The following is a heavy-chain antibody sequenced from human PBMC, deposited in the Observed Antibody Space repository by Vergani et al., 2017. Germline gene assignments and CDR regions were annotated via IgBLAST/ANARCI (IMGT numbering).Heavy chain of an antibody. CDR3: AVRRTDYCYFDL. V-gene: IGHV3-7*01. CDR2: IKQDGRET. D-gene: IGHD1-14*01. CDR1: GFTFRNYW. Sequence: EVQLVESGGSLVQPGGSLRLSCEASGFTFRNYWMSWVRQTPGKGLEWVANIKQDGRETYYVDSVKGRFTISRDNAKNSLYLQMTSLRAEDTAVYYCAVRRTDYCYFDLWSRGTLATVSS. J-gene: IGHJ2*01.